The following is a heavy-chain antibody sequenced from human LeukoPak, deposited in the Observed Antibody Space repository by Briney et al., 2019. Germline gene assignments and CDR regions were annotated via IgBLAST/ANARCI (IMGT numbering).Heavy chain of an antibody. D-gene: IGHD6-6*01. V-gene: IGHV1-8*01. CDR3: ARPGNSSFDY. CDR1: GYTFTSYD. Sequence: ASVKVSCKASGYTFTSYDINWVRQAPGQGLEWMGGMNPNSGNTGYAQKFQGRVTMTRDTSISTAYMELSSLTSDDTAVYYCARPGNSSFDYWGQGTLVTVSS. J-gene: IGHJ4*02. CDR2: MNPNSGNT.